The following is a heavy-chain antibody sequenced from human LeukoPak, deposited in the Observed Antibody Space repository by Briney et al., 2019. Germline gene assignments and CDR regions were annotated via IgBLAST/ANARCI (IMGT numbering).Heavy chain of an antibody. V-gene: IGHV3-23*01. D-gene: IGHD4-23*01. Sequence: PGGTLRLSCAASGFTFSSYGMSWVRQAPGKGLEWVSAISGSGGSTYYADSVKGRFTISRDNSKNTLYLQMNSLRAEDTAVYYCAKDLTTVVTPLDYWGQGTLVTVSS. CDR3: AKDLTTVVTPLDY. CDR1: GFTFSSYG. J-gene: IGHJ4*02. CDR2: ISGSGGST.